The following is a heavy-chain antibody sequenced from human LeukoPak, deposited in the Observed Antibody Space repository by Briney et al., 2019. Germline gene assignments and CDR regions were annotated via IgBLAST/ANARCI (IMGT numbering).Heavy chain of an antibody. Sequence: VASLKVSCKASGYTFTSYGISWVRQTPGQGLEWMGWISAYNGSTNYAQNLQGRVTMTTDTSTRIAYMELRSMGSDDTAIYYCARFSIPANWFDPWGQGTLVTVSS. CDR2: ISAYNGST. CDR3: ARFSIPANWFDP. D-gene: IGHD6-25*01. J-gene: IGHJ5*02. V-gene: IGHV1-18*01. CDR1: GYTFTSYG.